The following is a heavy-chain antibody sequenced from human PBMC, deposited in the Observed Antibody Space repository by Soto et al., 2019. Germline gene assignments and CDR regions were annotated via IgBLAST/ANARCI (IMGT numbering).Heavy chain of an antibody. CDR2: IIPIFASS. D-gene: IGHD4-17*01. Sequence: QVQLVQSGAEVKKPGSSVRVSCKASGGTFSNFGFSWVRQAPGQGLEWMGGIIPIFASSNYAQKFQGRLTITADESTSTAYMDLSSLRSEDTAVYFCATGGTTVTRRFDYWGQGTLVTVSS. J-gene: IGHJ4*02. V-gene: IGHV1-69*01. CDR3: ATGGTTVTRRFDY. CDR1: GGTFSNFG.